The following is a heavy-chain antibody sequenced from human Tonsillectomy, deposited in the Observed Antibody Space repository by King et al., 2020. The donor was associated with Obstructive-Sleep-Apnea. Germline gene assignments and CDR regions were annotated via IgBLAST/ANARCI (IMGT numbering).Heavy chain of an antibody. V-gene: IGHV3-30*04. Sequence: QLQLVQSGGGVVQPGRSLRLSCAASGFTFSNYPMHWVRQAPGKGLEWVAVTSSDGSNKYYADSVQGRFTISRDNSKNTLFLQMNSLRAEDTAVYYCVRDASRGVATSGYFDYWGQGTLVTVSS. D-gene: IGHD2-21*02. CDR3: VRDASRGVATSGYFDY. CDR1: GFTFSNYP. J-gene: IGHJ4*02. CDR2: TSSDGSNK.